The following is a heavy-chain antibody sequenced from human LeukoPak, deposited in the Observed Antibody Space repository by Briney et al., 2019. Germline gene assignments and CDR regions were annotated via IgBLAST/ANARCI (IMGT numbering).Heavy chain of an antibody. CDR3: ARGGDDILTGYYNLFDY. V-gene: IGHV3-48*04. D-gene: IGHD3-9*01. CDR1: GFTFSSYW. Sequence: TGGSLRLSCAASGFTFSSYWMHWVRQAPGKGLVWVSYISSSGSTIYYADSVKGRFTISRDNAKNSLYLQMNSLRAEDTAVYYCARGGDDILTGYYNLFDYWGQGTLVTVSS. J-gene: IGHJ4*02. CDR2: ISSSGSTI.